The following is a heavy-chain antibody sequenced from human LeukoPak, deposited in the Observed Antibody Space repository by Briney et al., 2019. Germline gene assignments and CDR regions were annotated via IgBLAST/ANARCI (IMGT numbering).Heavy chain of an antibody. CDR3: ARGGEWDLLRGFDY. CDR2: ISYDGNNK. CDR1: GFNFSNYA. D-gene: IGHD1-26*01. V-gene: IGHV3-30-3*01. Sequence: PGRSLRLSCAASGFNFSNYAMDWFRQAPGKGLEWVALISYDGNNKYYADSVKGRFTISRDNSKNTLYLEMSSLRTEDTAMYYCARGGEWDLLRGFDYWGQGTLVTVSS. J-gene: IGHJ4*02.